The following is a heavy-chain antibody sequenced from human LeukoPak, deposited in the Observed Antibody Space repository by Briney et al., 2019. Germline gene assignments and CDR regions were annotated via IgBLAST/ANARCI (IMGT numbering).Heavy chain of an antibody. Sequence: SETLSLTCTVSGGSISSGGYYWSWIRQPPGKGLEWIGYIYTSGSTNYNPSLKSRVTISVDTSKNQFSLKLSSVTAADTAVYYCARYAIRAYYFDYWGQGTLVTVSS. CDR1: GGSISSGGYY. CDR2: IYTSGST. CDR3: ARYAIRAYYFDY. D-gene: IGHD2-8*01. J-gene: IGHJ4*02. V-gene: IGHV4-61*08.